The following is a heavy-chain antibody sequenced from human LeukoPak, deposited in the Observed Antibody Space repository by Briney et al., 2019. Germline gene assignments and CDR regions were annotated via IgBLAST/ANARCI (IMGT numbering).Heavy chain of an antibody. Sequence: VASVKVSCKASGYTFTDYYMHWVRQAPGQGPEWMGWINPNSRGTDSAQKFQGRFSMTRDTSISTAYMELSRLRSDDTAVYYCARRAREYSHDAFDIWGQGTMVTVSS. D-gene: IGHD5-18*01. CDR3: ARRAREYSHDAFDI. V-gene: IGHV1-2*02. CDR1: GYTFTDYY. CDR2: INPNSRGT. J-gene: IGHJ3*02.